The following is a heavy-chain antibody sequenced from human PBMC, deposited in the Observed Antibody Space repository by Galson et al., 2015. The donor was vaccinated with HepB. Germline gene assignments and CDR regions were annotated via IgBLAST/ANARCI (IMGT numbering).Heavy chain of an antibody. J-gene: IGHJ6*03. Sequence: SVKVSCKASGGTFSSYAISWVRQAPGQGLEWMGGIIPIFGTANYAQKFQGRVTITADESTSTAYMELSSLRSEDTAVYYCARGSMVRGVPSPLYYYYYYMDGWGKGTTVTVSS. V-gene: IGHV1-69*13. CDR1: GGTFSSYA. D-gene: IGHD3-10*01. CDR2: IIPIFGTA. CDR3: ARGSMVRGVPSPLYYYYYYMDG.